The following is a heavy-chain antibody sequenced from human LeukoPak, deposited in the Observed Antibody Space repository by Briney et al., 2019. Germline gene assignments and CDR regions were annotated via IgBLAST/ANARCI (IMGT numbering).Heavy chain of an antibody. V-gene: IGHV3-49*04. CDR1: GFTFGDYA. CDR2: IRSKAYGGTT. D-gene: IGHD3-10*01. Sequence: GGSLRLSCTASGFTFGDYAMSWVRQAPGTGLERVGFIRSKAYGGTTEHAASVKGRFTISRDDSKSIAYLQMNSLKTEDTAVYYCTRVRSGLLWFGEPKYYFDYWGQGTLVTVSS. J-gene: IGHJ4*02. CDR3: TRVRSGLLWFGEPKYYFDY.